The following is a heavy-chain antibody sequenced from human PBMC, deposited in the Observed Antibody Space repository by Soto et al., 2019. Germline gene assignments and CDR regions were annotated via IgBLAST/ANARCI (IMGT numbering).Heavy chain of an antibody. D-gene: IGHD3-22*01. CDR1: GFTFSSYA. CDR3: ARETPRDYDSSGYWDAFDI. Sequence: QVQLVESGGGVVQPGRSLRLSCAASGFTFSSYAISWVRQAPGQGLEWMGGIIPIFGTANYAQKFQGRVTITADESTSTAYMELSSLRSEDTAVYYCARETPRDYDSSGYWDAFDIWGQGTMVTVSS. CDR2: IIPIFGTA. V-gene: IGHV1-69*01. J-gene: IGHJ3*02.